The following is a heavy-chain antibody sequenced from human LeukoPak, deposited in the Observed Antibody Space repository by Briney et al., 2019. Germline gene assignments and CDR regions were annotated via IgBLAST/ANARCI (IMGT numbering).Heavy chain of an antibody. J-gene: IGHJ4*02. Sequence: GGSLRLSCAASGFTFSNYAMHWVRQAPGKGLEFVSTISSNGVITYYGNSVKGRFTISRDNSKNTMYLRMGSLRPGDMAVYYCVRGRSPEGRFFDYWGQGTLVSVSS. D-gene: IGHD1-14*01. V-gene: IGHV3-64*01. CDR1: GFTFSNYA. CDR3: VRGRSPEGRFFDY. CDR2: ISSNGVIT.